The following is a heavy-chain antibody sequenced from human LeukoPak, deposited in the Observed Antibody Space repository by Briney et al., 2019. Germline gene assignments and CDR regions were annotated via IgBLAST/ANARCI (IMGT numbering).Heavy chain of an antibody. Sequence: GGSLRLSCAASGFTFSSYGMHWVRQAPGKGLEWVAVIWYDGSNKYYADSVKGRFTLSRDNSKNTVDLQMNSLSAEDTAIYYCAKKYSGSYLSDFDSWGQGTLVTVSS. J-gene: IGHJ4*02. CDR1: GFTFSSYG. V-gene: IGHV3-33*06. CDR2: IWYDGSNK. D-gene: IGHD1-26*01. CDR3: AKKYSGSYLSDFDS.